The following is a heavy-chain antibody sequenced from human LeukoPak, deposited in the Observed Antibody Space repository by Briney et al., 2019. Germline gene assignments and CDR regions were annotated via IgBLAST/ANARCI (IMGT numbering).Heavy chain of an antibody. Sequence: PSETLSLTCAVYGGSFSGYYWSWIRQPPGKGLEWIGEINHSGSTNYNPSLKSRVTMSVDTSKNQFSLKLSSVTAADTAVYYCARTSSSWHTKFSDHFDYWGQGTLVTVSS. D-gene: IGHD6-13*01. CDR3: ARTSSSWHTKFSDHFDY. CDR2: INHSGST. V-gene: IGHV4-34*01. CDR1: GGSFSGYY. J-gene: IGHJ4*02.